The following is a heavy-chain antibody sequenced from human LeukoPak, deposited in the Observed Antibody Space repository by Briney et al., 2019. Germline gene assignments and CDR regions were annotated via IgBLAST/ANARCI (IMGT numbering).Heavy chain of an antibody. CDR3: ARVLSSLGYSYGLGVDY. CDR2: INPNSGGT. Sequence: ASVKVSCKASGYTFTGYYMHWVRQAPGQGLEWMGWINPNSGGTNYAQKSQGRVTMTRDTSISTAYMELSRLRSDDTAVYYCARVLSSLGYSYGLGVDYWGQGTLVTVSS. CDR1: GYTFTGYY. J-gene: IGHJ4*02. D-gene: IGHD5-18*01. V-gene: IGHV1-2*02.